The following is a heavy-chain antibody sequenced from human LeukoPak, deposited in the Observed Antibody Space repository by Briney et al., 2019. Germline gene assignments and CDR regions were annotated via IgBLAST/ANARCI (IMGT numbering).Heavy chain of an antibody. CDR2: IRDSENA. V-gene: IGHV4-59*01. J-gene: IGHJ4*02. CDR3: ARGRVPGL. D-gene: IGHD2-2*01. CDR1: GGSTRSYY. Sequence: SETLSLICTVSGGSTRSYYWSWIRQPPGEGLEWIGYIRDSENADYIPSLKGRVSISLDTLKNKFSLRLSAVTPADTTVYYCARGRVPGLWGQGTLVTVSS.